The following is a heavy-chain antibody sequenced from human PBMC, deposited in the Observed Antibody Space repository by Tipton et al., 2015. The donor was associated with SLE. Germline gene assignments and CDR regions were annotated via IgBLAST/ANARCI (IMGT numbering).Heavy chain of an antibody. V-gene: IGHV1-69*01. Sequence: QLVQSGPEVKKPGSSVKVSCKASGGTFSSYAISWVRQAPGQGLEWMGGIIPIFGTANYAQKFQGRVTFTADESTGTAYMDLSSLRSEDTAVYYCPREKGITIFGVVDYGMDVWGQGTTVTVSS. CDR3: PREKGITIFGVVDYGMDV. D-gene: IGHD3-3*01. CDR1: GGTFSSYA. CDR2: IIPIFGTA. J-gene: IGHJ6*02.